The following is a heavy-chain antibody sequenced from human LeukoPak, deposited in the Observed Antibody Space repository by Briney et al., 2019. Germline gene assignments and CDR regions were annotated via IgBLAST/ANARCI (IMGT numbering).Heavy chain of an antibody. V-gene: IGHV3-7*01. D-gene: IGHD3-16*02. Sequence: PGGSLRLSCAASGFTCSSYWMSWVREAPGKGLEWVGNIKQGGSEKYYVDSVKGRFTISRDNAKNSLYLQMNSLRAEDTAVYYCARKVDDYVWGSDRYSYFDYWGQGTLVTVSS. CDR3: ARKVDDYVWGSDRYSYFDY. J-gene: IGHJ4*02. CDR2: IKQGGSEK. CDR1: GFTCSSYW.